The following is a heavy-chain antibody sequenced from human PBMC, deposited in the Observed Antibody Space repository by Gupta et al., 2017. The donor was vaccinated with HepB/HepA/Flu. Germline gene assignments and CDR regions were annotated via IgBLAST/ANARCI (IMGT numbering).Heavy chain of an antibody. CDR3: AKASGWWFGEMPWFDP. D-gene: IGHD3-10*01. CDR1: GFTFNNYA. V-gene: IGHV3-23*01. J-gene: IGHJ5*02. Sequence: EVQLLESGGGLVQPGGSLRLSCAASGFTFNNYALNWVRQASGKGLEWVSAITGAGGSTYYADSVRGRFTISRDNAKNTLYLQMNSLRAEDTAVYYCAKASGWWFGEMPWFDPWGQGTLVTVSS. CDR2: ITGAGGST.